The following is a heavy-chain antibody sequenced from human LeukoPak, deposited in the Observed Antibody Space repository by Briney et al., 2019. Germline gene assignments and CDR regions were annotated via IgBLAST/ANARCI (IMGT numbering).Heavy chain of an antibody. CDR2: IIPIFGP. D-gene: IGHD3-22*01. J-gene: IGHJ4*02. Sequence: AASVKVSCKASGGTFSTFPISWVRQAPGQGLEWIGGIIPIFGPNYAQKFQGRATISADLATATAYMELSSLTSEDTSVYYCATGKDRSGYYYSLDYWGQGTLVAVSS. V-gene: IGHV1-69*13. CDR3: ATGKDRSGYYYSLDY. CDR1: GGTFSTFP.